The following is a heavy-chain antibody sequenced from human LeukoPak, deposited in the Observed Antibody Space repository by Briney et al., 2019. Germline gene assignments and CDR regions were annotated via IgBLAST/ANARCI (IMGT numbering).Heavy chain of an antibody. CDR2: IYYSGST. D-gene: IGHD6-13*01. CDR1: GGSISSYY. Sequence: PSETLSFTCTVSGGSISSYYWSWIRQPPGKGLEWIGYIYYSGSTNYNPSLKSRVTISVDTSKNQFSLKLSSVTAADTAVYYCARHVDARAAAARWGQGTLVTVSS. CDR3: ARHVDARAAAAR. J-gene: IGHJ4*02. V-gene: IGHV4-59*08.